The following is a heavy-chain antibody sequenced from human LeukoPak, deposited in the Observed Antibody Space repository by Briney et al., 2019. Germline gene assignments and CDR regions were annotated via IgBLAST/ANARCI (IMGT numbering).Heavy chain of an antibody. V-gene: IGHV3-30*18. J-gene: IGHJ4*02. Sequence: PGGSLRLSCAASGXTFSSYAMHWVRQAPGKGLEWVALISYDGSDKYYADSVKGRFTISRDNSKNTLYMQMNSLRDEDTAVYYCAKDSVFSYYVSGSYRYFDYWGQGTLVTVSS. CDR3: AKDSVFSYYVSGSYRYFDY. CDR2: ISYDGSDK. D-gene: IGHD3-10*01. CDR1: GXTFSSYA.